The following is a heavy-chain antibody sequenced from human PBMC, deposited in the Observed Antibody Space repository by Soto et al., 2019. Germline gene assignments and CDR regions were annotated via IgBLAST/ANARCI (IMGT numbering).Heavy chain of an antibody. CDR2: INPYGGAA. J-gene: IGHJ4*02. Sequence: GASVKVSCKASGYTFTSTWMHWVRQAPGQGLEWMGIINPYGGAATYAEKFQGRVTMTRDTSTAKDYMALSSLRSKDTAISYTAVYWSPSSAYSFLDYWGQGTQVTVSS. CDR1: GYTFTSTW. V-gene: IGHV1-46*01. CDR3: AVYWSPSSAYSFLDY. D-gene: IGHD3-22*01.